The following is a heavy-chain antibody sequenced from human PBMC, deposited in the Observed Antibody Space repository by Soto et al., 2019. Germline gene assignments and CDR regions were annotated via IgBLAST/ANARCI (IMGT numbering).Heavy chain of an antibody. J-gene: IGHJ6*03. CDR3: AKDAEVIRNYYYYYYMDV. CDR2: ISYDGSNK. D-gene: IGHD3-16*02. V-gene: IGHV3-30*18. CDR1: GFTFSSYG. Sequence: PGGSLRLSCAASGFTFSSYGMHWVRQAPGKGLEWVAVISYDGSNKYYADSVKGRFTISRDNSKNTLYLQMNSLRAEDTAVCYCAKDAEVIRNYYYYYYMDVWGKGTTVTVSS.